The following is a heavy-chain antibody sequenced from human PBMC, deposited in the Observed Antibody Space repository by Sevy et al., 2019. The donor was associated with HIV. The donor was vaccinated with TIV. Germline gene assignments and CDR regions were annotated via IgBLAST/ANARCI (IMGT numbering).Heavy chain of an antibody. Sequence: GGSLRLSCAASGFTFSTYSMNWVRQAPGKGLEWVSFISSSSSYMYYADSVKGRFTISRDNAKNSLYLQMNSLTAEDTAVYYCARARMEYSSSLEYFQHWSQGTLVTVSS. J-gene: IGHJ1*01. CDR1: GFTFSTYS. CDR2: ISSSSSYM. CDR3: ARARMEYSSSLEYFQH. V-gene: IGHV3-21*01. D-gene: IGHD6-6*01.